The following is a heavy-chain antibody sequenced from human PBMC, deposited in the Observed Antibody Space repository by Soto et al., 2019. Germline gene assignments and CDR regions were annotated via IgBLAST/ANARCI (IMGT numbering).Heavy chain of an antibody. J-gene: IGHJ4*02. D-gene: IGHD5-18*01. CDR2: IYYSGST. CDR1: GGSIRSYY. V-gene: IGHV4-59*01. CDR3: ARDSYNFDD. Sequence: KASETLSLTCTVSGGSIRSYYWSWIRQPPGKGLEWIGYIYYSGSTDYNPSLKSRVTISVDTSKNQFSLKLRSVTAADTAVYYCARDSYNFDDWDQGILVTVSS.